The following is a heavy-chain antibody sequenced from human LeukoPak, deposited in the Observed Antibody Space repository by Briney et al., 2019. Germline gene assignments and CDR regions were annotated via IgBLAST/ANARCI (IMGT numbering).Heavy chain of an antibody. J-gene: IGHJ3*02. CDR1: GGSFSGYY. D-gene: IGHD3-3*01. V-gene: IGHV4-34*01. CDR3: ARGSSTTIFGVVIIRSAAFDT. Sequence: PSETLSLTCAVYGGSFSGYYWSWIRQPPGKGLEWIGEINHSGSTNYNPSLKSRVTISVDTSKNQFSLKLSSVTAADTAVYYCARGSSTTIFGVVIIRSAAFDTWGKGTMVTVSS. CDR2: INHSGST.